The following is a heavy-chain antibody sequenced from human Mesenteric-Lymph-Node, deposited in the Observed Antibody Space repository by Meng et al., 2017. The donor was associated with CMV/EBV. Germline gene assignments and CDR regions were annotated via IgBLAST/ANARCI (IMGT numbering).Heavy chain of an antibody. D-gene: IGHD3-10*01. V-gene: IGHV1-69*06. CDR3: ARDHGFSGSERYFDL. Sequence: SGGTCSSYAISWVRQAPGQGLEWMGGIIPIFGTANYAQKFQGRVTITADKSTSTAYMELSSLRSEDTAVYYRARDHGFSGSERYFDLWGRGTLVTVSS. CDR1: GGTCSSYA. CDR2: IIPIFGTA. J-gene: IGHJ2*01.